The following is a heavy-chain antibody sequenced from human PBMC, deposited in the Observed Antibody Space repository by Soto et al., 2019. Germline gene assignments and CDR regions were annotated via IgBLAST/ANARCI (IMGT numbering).Heavy chain of an antibody. CDR1: GYTFTSYY. CDR3: ATGSGSYYPKY. D-gene: IGHD3-10*01. J-gene: IGHJ4*02. Sequence: QVQLVQSGAEVKKPGASVKVSCKASGYTFTSYYMHWVRQAPGQGLEWMGIINTSGGSTSYAQKFQGRVTMTRETSTSTVDVELSSLRSEDTAVYYCATGSGSYYPKYWGQGPLVTVSS. V-gene: IGHV1-46*03. CDR2: INTSGGST.